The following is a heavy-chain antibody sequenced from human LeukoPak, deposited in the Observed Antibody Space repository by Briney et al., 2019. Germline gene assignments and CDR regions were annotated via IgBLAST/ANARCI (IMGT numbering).Heavy chain of an antibody. V-gene: IGHV1-18*01. CDR2: ISAYNGNT. D-gene: IGHD5-12*01. Sequence: ASVKVSCKASGYTFTSYGISWVRQAPGQGLEWMGWISAYNGNTNYAQKLQGRVTMTTDTSTSTAYMELRSLRSDDTAVYYCARVGSGYPGLYYFDYWGQGTLVTVSS. J-gene: IGHJ4*02. CDR3: ARVGSGYPGLYYFDY. CDR1: GYTFTSYG.